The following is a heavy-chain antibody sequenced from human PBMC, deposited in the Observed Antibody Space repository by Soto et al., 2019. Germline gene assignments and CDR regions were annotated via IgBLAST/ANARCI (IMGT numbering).Heavy chain of an antibody. V-gene: IGHV3-11*05. Sequence: QVQLVESGGGLVKPGGSLRLSCAASGFIFSDYYMTWIRQSPGKGLEWISYISNSGITNYADSVKGRFTISRDNAKNSLYLQMDSPRAEDTAVYYCARENYYKIDVWGQGTTVIVSS. CDR3: ARENYYKIDV. CDR1: GFIFSDYY. J-gene: IGHJ6*02. CDR2: ISNSGIT.